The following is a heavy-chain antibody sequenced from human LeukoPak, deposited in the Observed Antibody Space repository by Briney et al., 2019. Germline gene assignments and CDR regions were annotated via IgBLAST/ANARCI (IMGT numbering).Heavy chain of an antibody. D-gene: IGHD6-13*01. CDR3: ARYPLSYSGNWHYYFDY. Sequence: GASVNVSCKASGYYFTSYSMHWVRQAPGQGLEWMGIIKASGGSTTYAQKFQDRITMTRDTSTSTVYMELSSLRSEDTAVYYCARYPLSYSGNWHYYFDYWGQGTLVTVSS. J-gene: IGHJ4*02. CDR2: IKASGGST. V-gene: IGHV1-46*01. CDR1: GYYFTSYS.